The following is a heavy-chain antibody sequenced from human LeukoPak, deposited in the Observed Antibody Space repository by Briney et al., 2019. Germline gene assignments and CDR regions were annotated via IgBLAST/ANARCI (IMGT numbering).Heavy chain of an antibody. CDR2: ISGSGGST. Sequence: GGSLRLSRVASGFTLSTYAVRGVRQAPGKGLEWVSGISGSGGSTHYADSVMGRFTISRDNSKNTLYLQMNGLRVEDTAVYYSAQGHATTRSLFSYYWGQRTPVTVSS. CDR3: AQGHATTRSLFSYY. J-gene: IGHJ4*02. CDR1: GFTLSTYA. V-gene: IGHV3-23*01. D-gene: IGHD1-14*01.